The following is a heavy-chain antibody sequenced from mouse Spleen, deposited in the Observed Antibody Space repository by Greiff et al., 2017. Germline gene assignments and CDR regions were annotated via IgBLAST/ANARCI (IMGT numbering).Heavy chain of an antibody. CDR2: IYPGSGST. CDR3: AREGYYGNYNAMDY. Sequence: QVQLQQSGPELVKPGASVTMSCKASGYTFTDYVISWVKQRTGQGLEWIGEIYPGSGSTYYNAKFKGKATLTADKSSNTAYMQLSSLTSEDSAVYLCAREGYYGNYNAMDYWGQGTSVTVSS. J-gene: IGHJ4*01. D-gene: IGHD2-1*01. CDR1: GYTFTDYV. V-gene: IGHV1-77*01.